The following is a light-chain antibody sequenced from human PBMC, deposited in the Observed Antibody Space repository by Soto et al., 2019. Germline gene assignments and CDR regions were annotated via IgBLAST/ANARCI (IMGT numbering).Light chain of an antibody. CDR3: AAWDDGVNGLE. CDR1: SSNIGSNT. Sequence: QSVLTQPPSASGTPGQRVTISCSGSSSNIGSNTVNWYQQLPGTAPKLLVYSSNQRPSGVPDRFSGSKSGTSASLAIRGLRSEDEADYYCAAWDDGVNGLEFGGGTKLTVL. J-gene: IGLJ2*01. V-gene: IGLV1-44*01. CDR2: SSN.